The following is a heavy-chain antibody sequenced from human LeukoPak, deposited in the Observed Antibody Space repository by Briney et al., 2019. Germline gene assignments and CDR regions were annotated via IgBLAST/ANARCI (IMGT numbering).Heavy chain of an antibody. CDR1: GYTFTSYD. V-gene: IGHV1-8*03. CDR2: MNPNSGNT. D-gene: IGHD2-2*01. Sequence: ASVKVSCKASGYTFTSYDINWVRQATGQGLEWMGWMNPNSGNTGYAQKFQGRVTITRNTSISTAYMELSSLRSEDTAVYYCARGHRHCSSTSFPGDIWGQGTMVTVSS. J-gene: IGHJ3*02. CDR3: ARGHRHCSSTSFPGDI.